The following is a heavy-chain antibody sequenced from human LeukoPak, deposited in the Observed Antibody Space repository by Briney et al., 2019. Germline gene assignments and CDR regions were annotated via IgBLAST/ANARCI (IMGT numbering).Heavy chain of an antibody. CDR2: ITSGST. Sequence: SETLSLTCTVSGGSISSYYWSWIRQPAGKGLEWIGRITSGSTNYNPSLKSRVTMSVDTSKNHFSLKLSSVTAADTAVYYCARDRPPTLYGSGGDAFDIWGQGTMVTVSS. J-gene: IGHJ3*02. CDR1: GGSISSYY. D-gene: IGHD2-8*02. CDR3: ARDRPPTLYGSGGDAFDI. V-gene: IGHV4-4*07.